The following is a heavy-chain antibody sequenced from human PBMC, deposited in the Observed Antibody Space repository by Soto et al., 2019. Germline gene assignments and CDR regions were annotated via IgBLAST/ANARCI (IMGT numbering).Heavy chain of an antibody. V-gene: IGHV1-18*01. CDR1: GYTFTRSG. CDR2: ISTYNGDT. J-gene: IGHJ6*02. Sequence: ASVKVSCKASGYTFTRSGISWVRQAPGQGLEWMGWISTYNGDTNYAQTFQGRVTMTTDTSTSTVHMEVRSLRSDDTVVYYCAREGVSPYYCYGMDVWGQGTPVTVSS. CDR3: AREGVSPYYCYGMDV.